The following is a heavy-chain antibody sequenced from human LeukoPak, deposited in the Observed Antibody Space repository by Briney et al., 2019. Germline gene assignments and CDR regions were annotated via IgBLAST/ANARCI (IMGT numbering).Heavy chain of an antibody. CDR1: GYTFPSYF. Sequence: ASVKVSCKASGYTFPSYFMHWVRQTPGQGLEWMGIINPTGGSTTYAQKFQGRVTMTRDTSTSTVYMELSSLRSEDTAVYYCARDSSDFRSLIPHWGQGTLVTVSS. D-gene: IGHD3-3*01. V-gene: IGHV1-46*01. CDR2: INPTGGST. CDR3: ARDSSDFRSLIPH. J-gene: IGHJ1*01.